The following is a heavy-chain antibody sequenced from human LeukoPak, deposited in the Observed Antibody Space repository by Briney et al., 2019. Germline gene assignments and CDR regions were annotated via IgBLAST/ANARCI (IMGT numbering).Heavy chain of an antibody. V-gene: IGHV1-18*01. J-gene: IGHJ4*02. D-gene: IGHD4-17*01. CDR2: ISAYNGNT. Sequence: ASVKVSCKASGYTFTSYGISWVRQAPGQGLEWMGWISAYNGNTNYAQKLQGRVTITADESTSTAYMELSSLRSEDTAVYYCAVHDYGDYVHYWGQGTLVTVSS. CDR1: GYTFTSYG. CDR3: AVHDYGDYVHY.